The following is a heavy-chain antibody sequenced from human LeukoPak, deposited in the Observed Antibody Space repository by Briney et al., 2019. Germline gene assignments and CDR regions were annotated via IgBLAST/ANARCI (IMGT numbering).Heavy chain of an antibody. J-gene: IGHJ6*02. CDR1: GYTFTSYD. V-gene: IGHV1-8*01. CDR2: MNPNSGNT. Sequence: GASVKVSCKASGYTFTSYDINWVRQATGQGLEWMGWMNPNSGNTGYAQKFQGRVTMTRNTSISTAYMEPSSLRSEDTAVYYCARGPYYYYGMDVWGQGTTVTVSS. CDR3: ARGPYYYYGMDV.